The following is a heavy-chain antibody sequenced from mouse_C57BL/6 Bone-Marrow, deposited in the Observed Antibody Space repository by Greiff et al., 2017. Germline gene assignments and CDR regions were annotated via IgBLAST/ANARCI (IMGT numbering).Heavy chain of an antibody. J-gene: IGHJ4*01. V-gene: IGHV1-80*01. CDR1: GYAFSSYW. CDR3: ARAGGNYDAMDY. D-gene: IGHD2-1*01. Sequence: VQLQESGAELVKPGASVKISCKASGYAFSSYWMNWVKQRPGKGLEWIGQIYPGDGDTNYNGKFKGKATLTADKSSSTAYMQLSSLTSEDSAVYFCARAGGNYDAMDYWGQGTSVTVSS. CDR2: IYPGDGDT.